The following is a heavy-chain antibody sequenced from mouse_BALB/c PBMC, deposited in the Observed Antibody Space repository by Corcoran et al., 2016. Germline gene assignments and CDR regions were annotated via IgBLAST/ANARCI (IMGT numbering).Heavy chain of an antibody. Sequence: EVQLQQSGPELVKPGASVKISCKASGYSFTGYYMHWVKQSHVKSLEWIGRINPYNGATSYNQNFKDKASLTVDKSSSTAYMELHSLTSEDSAVYYCARSEEGKITTVATGFAYWGQGTLVTVSA. D-gene: IGHD1-1*01. V-gene: IGHV1-26*01. CDR2: INPYNGAT. CDR3: ARSEEGKITTVATGFAY. CDR1: GYSFTGYY. J-gene: IGHJ3*01.